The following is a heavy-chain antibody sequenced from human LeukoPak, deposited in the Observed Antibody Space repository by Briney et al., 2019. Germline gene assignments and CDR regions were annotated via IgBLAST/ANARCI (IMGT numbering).Heavy chain of an antibody. Sequence: GGSLRLSCAGSGFTFSDYAMSWVRQAPGKGLEWVSAISGSGRHIYYADSVKGRFTISRDNSKNTLYLQMNSLRAEDTAVYYCAKDLGFDYWGQGTLVTVSS. CDR3: AKDLGFDY. CDR1: GFTFSDYA. J-gene: IGHJ4*02. CDR2: ISGSGRHI. D-gene: IGHD3-16*01. V-gene: IGHV3-23*01.